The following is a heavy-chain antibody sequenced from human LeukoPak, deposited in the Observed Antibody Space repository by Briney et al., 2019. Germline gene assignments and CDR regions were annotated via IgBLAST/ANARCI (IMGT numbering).Heavy chain of an antibody. CDR1: GFTFNNYG. Sequence: GGSLRLSCAASGFTFNNYGMQWVRQAPGKGLEWVAVISYTGNTKYYVGSVKGRFTISRDNSKNTLYLQMNSLRAEDTAVYHCVKESDEYSSSSSDYWGQGTLVTVSS. V-gene: IGHV3-30*18. J-gene: IGHJ4*02. CDR3: VKESDEYSSSSSDY. CDR2: ISYTGNTK. D-gene: IGHD6-6*01.